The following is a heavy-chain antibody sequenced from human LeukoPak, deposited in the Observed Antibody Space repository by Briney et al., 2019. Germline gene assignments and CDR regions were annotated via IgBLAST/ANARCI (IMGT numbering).Heavy chain of an antibody. J-gene: IGHJ6*03. Sequence: PSETLSLTCTVSGGSISSGGYYWSWIRQHPGKGLEWIGYIYYSGSTYYNPSLKSRVTISVDTSKNQFSLKLSSVTAADTAVYYCARSYSNYVYYYYYMDVWGKGTTVTVSS. V-gene: IGHV4-31*03. D-gene: IGHD4-11*01. CDR1: GGSISSGGYY. CDR2: IYYSGST. CDR3: ARSYSNYVYYYYYMDV.